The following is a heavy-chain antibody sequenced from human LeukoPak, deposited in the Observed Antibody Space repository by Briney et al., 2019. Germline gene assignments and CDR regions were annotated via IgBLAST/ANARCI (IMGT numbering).Heavy chain of an antibody. J-gene: IGHJ5*02. Sequence: GGSLRLSCAASGFTFSDYHMSWIRQAPGKGLEWVSYISGSGSTIYYADSVKGRFTISRDNAKNSLYLQMNSLRAEDTAVYYCARDRSVAAPTGPYWFDPRGKGTLVTVSS. CDR2: ISGSGSTI. CDR1: GFTFSDYH. D-gene: IGHD2-15*01. CDR3: ARDRSVAAPTGPYWFDP. V-gene: IGHV3-11*01.